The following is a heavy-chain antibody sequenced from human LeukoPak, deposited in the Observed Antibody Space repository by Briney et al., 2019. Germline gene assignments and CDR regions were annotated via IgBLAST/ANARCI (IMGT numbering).Heavy chain of an antibody. V-gene: IGHV4-59*01. Sequence: PSETLSLTCTVSGASISSNYWSWIRQPPGRGLEWIGYLYYSGNTNYNPSLESRVTMSLDTSKNQFSLKLSSVTAADTAVYYCARGGDYEIDYWGQGILVTVSS. D-gene: IGHD4-17*01. CDR2: LYYSGNT. CDR3: ARGGDYEIDY. J-gene: IGHJ4*02. CDR1: GASISSNY.